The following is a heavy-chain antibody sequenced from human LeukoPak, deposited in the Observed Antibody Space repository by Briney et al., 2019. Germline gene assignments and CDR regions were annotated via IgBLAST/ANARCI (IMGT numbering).Heavy chain of an antibody. Sequence: GGSLRLSCAASGFTFDDYTMHWVRQAPGKGLEWVSLISWDGGGTYYADSVKGRFTISRDNSKNSLYLQMKSLRTEDTALYYCGKDNSASGWPGPFDYWGQGTLVTVSS. CDR3: GKDNSASGWPGPFDY. CDR1: GFTFDDYT. D-gene: IGHD6-19*01. V-gene: IGHV3-43*01. J-gene: IGHJ4*02. CDR2: ISWDGGGT.